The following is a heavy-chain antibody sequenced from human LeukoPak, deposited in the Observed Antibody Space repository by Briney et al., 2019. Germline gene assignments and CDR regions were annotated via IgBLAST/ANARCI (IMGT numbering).Heavy chain of an antibody. CDR3: AKCSADTDWYFDL. D-gene: IGHD3-9*01. V-gene: IGHV3-9*01. Sequence: GGSLRLSCAASGFTLDDYAMHWVRQAPGKGLAWVSGITWNSDGVAYADSVKGRFTISRDNAKKSLYLQMNSLRAEDTAVYYCAKCSADTDWYFDLWGRGTLVTVSS. CDR1: GFTLDDYA. CDR2: ITWNSDGV. J-gene: IGHJ2*01.